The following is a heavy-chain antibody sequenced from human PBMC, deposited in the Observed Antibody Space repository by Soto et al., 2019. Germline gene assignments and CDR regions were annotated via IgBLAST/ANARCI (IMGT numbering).Heavy chain of an antibody. J-gene: IGHJ4*02. CDR3: ARTYSSGWGGGFDY. V-gene: IGHV4-39*01. CDR2: IYYSGST. Sequence: QLQLQESGPGLVKPSETLSLTCTVSGGSISSSSYYWGWIRQPPGKGLEWIGSIYYSGSTYYNPSLKSRVTISVDTSKNLFSLKLSSVTAADTAVYYCARTYSSGWGGGFDYWGQGTLVTVSS. CDR1: GGSISSSSYY. D-gene: IGHD6-19*01.